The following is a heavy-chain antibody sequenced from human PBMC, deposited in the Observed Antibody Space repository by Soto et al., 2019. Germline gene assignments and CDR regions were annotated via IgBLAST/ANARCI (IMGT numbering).Heavy chain of an antibody. D-gene: IGHD1-26*01. V-gene: IGHV1-69*01. CDR1: GGTFSSYA. J-gene: IGHJ2*01. CDR3: AREERELLLRNWYFDL. CDR2: IIPILGTA. Sequence: QVQLVQSGAEVKKPGSSVKVSCKASGGTFSSYAISWVRQAPGQGLEWMGGIIPILGTANYAQKFQGRVTITADESTSTAYMELSSLRSEDTAVYYCAREERELLLRNWYFDLWGRGTLVTVSS.